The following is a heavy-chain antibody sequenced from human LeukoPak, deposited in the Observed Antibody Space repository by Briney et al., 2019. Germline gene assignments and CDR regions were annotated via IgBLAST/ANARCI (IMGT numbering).Heavy chain of an antibody. D-gene: IGHD7-27*01. CDR3: AKDGGLWVSAHWGDS. CDR2: IYSGGYT. CDR1: GFTVSREY. J-gene: IGHJ4*02. Sequence: GGSLRLSCAASGFTVSREYMNWVRQAPGKGLEWVSVIYSGGYTYYADSVKGRFTISRDNSKNTLYLQMNSLRAEDTAVYYCAKDGGLWVSAHWGDSWGRGTLVTVSS. V-gene: IGHV3-53*01.